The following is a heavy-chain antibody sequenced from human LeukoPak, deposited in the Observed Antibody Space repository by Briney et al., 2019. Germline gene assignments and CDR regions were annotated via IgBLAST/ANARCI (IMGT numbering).Heavy chain of an antibody. CDR3: AKDMDASKTNTPFDH. CDR1: GFTFEEYA. D-gene: IGHD2-8*01. V-gene: IGHV3-9*01. CDR2: ISWNGHRV. J-gene: IGHJ4*02. Sequence: GRSLRLSCTASGFTFEEYAMHWVRQVPGKGLEWVSHISWNGHRVVYADSVRGRFTISRDNAKNSLYLQMNSLRGEDTAFYYCAKDMDASKTNTPFDHWGRGTLVTVSS.